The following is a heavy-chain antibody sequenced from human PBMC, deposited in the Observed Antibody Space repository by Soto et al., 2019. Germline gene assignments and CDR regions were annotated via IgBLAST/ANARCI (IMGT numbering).Heavy chain of an antibody. V-gene: IGHV3-23*01. D-gene: IGHD3-3*01. CDR2: ISGSGGST. J-gene: IGHJ3*02. CDR3: AKDHPTYYDFWSGYYTGIGAFDI. CDR1: GFTFSSYA. Sequence: GSLRLSCAASGFTFSSYAMSWVRQAPGKGLEWVSAISGSGGSTYYADSVKGRFTISRDNSKNTLYLQMNSLRAEDTAVYYCAKDHPTYYDFWSGYYTGIGAFDIWGQGTMVTVSS.